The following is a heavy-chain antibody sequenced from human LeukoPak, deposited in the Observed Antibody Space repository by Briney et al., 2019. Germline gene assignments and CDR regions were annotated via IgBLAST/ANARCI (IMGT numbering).Heavy chain of an antibody. V-gene: IGHV3-53*01. J-gene: IGHJ4*02. D-gene: IGHD3-22*01. CDR2: IYSGGST. CDR1: GFTVSSNY. Sequence: GGSLRLSCAASGFTVSSNYMSWVRQAPGKGLEWVSVIYSGGSTYYADSVRGRFTISRDNSKNTLYLQMNSLGAEDTAVYYCARVSYYDSSGYYFLSYVDYWGQGTLVTVSS. CDR3: ARVSYYDSSGYYFLSYVDY.